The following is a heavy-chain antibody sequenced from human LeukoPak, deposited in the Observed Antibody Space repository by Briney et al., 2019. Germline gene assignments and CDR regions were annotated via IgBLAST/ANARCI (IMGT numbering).Heavy chain of an antibody. CDR3: VPLGGLGYYQYGMDV. CDR1: EFTFSSYS. D-gene: IGHD3/OR15-3a*01. J-gene: IGHJ6*02. V-gene: IGHV3-23*01. CDR2: IGGSGGDT. Sequence: GGSLRLSCAASEFTFSSYSMNWVRQAPGKGLEWVSGIGGSGGDTFYADSVRGRFTVSRDNSKNTLFLQIDSLRTEDTAVYYCVPLGGLGYYQYGMDVWGRGTTVTVSS.